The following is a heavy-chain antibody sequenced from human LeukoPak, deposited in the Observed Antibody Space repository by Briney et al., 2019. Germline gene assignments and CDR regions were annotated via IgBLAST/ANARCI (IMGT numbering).Heavy chain of an antibody. V-gene: IGHV4-61*02. CDR2: IYTSGST. J-gene: IGHJ4*02. Sequence: PSQTLSLTCTVSGGSISSGSSYWSWIRQPAGKGLEWIGRIYTSGSTNYNPSLKSRVTISVDTSKNQFSLKLSSVTAADTAVYYCAREGQEWFAFDYWGQGTLVTVSS. CDR3: AREGQEWFAFDY. D-gene: IGHD3-10*01. CDR1: GGSISSGSSY.